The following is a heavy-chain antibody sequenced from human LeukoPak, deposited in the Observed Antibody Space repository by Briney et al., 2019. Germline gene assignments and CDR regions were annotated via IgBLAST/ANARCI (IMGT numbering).Heavy chain of an antibody. Sequence: ASVKVSCKASGYTFTGYYMHWVRQAPGQGLEWMGRINPNSGGTNYAQKFQGRVTMTRDTSISTAYMELSRLRSDDTAVYHCARLSVDTAMVAAFDIWGQGTMVTVSS. J-gene: IGHJ3*02. CDR3: ARLSVDTAMVAAFDI. CDR2: INPNSGGT. CDR1: GYTFTGYY. V-gene: IGHV1-2*06. D-gene: IGHD5-18*01.